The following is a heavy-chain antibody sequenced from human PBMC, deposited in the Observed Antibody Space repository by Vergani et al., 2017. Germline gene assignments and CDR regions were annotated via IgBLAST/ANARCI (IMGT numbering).Heavy chain of an antibody. J-gene: IGHJ4*02. V-gene: IGHV3-30*02. Sequence: QVQLVESGGGVVQPGGSLRLSCAASGFTFNAYGMHWVRQAPGKGLEWLSFIRYDGRNKYYADSVKGRFTISRDNSKNTVYLQLNSLTDGDTALYYCAKDDEYYGPDTLHYFYFWGQGIQVTVSS. D-gene: IGHD2/OR15-2a*01. CDR2: IRYDGRNK. CDR3: AKDDEYYGPDTLHYFYF. CDR1: GFTFNAYG.